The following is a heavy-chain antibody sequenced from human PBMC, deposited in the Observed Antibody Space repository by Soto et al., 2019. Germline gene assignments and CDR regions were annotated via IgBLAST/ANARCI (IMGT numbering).Heavy chain of an antibody. Sequence: TLSLTCTVSGGSISSYRWSWIRQPAGKGLEWIGRLNNYGNTYYNPSLKSRVTVSVDTSRNQFFLTLRSVTAADSAVYHCGRESGETWDYEDSWGQGTPVTVSS. D-gene: IGHD1-7*01. CDR3: GRESGETWDYEDS. CDR1: GGSISSYR. CDR2: LNNYGNT. J-gene: IGHJ5*02. V-gene: IGHV4-4*07.